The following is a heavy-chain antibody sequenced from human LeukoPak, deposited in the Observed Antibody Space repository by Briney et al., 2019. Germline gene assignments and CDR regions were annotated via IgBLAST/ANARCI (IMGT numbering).Heavy chain of an antibody. D-gene: IGHD6-19*01. V-gene: IGHV1-2*02. J-gene: IGHJ4*02. CDR2: INPNRGGT. Sequence: AASVRVSCKASGYTFTGHYIHWVRQAPGQGLEWMGFINPNRGGTNYAQKFQGRVTMTRDTSVSTAYMELSRLTSDDTAVYYCVRVGHTSAWDFDYWGQGTLVTVSS. CDR3: VRVGHTSAWDFDY. CDR1: GYTFTGHY.